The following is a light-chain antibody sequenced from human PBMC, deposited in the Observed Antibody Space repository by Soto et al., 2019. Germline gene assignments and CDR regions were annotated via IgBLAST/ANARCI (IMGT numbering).Light chain of an antibody. J-gene: IGKJ1*01. V-gene: IGKV3-15*01. CDR2: GAS. CDR3: HQYNNWPRT. Sequence: EIVMTQSPATLSVSPGERATLSCRASQSVTNTLAWYQQKPGQAPRLLIYGASTRVPGIPARFTGSGSGTEFTLTISSLQSEDFAVYYCHQYNNWPRTFGQGTKVEIK. CDR1: QSVTNT.